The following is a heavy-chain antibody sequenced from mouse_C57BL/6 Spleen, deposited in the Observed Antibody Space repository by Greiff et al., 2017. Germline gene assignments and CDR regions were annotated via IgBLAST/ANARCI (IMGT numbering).Heavy chain of an antibody. CDR1: GYSITSGYY. CDR3: ARGGYSAWFAY. CDR2: ISYDGSN. J-gene: IGHJ3*01. V-gene: IGHV3-6*01. Sequence: EVKLMESGPGLVKPSQSLSLTCSVTGYSITSGYYWNWIRQFPGNKLEWMGYISYDGSNNYNPSLKNRISITRDTSTNQFFLKLNSGTTEDTATYYGARGGYSAWFAYWGQGTLVTVSA. D-gene: IGHD2-12*01.